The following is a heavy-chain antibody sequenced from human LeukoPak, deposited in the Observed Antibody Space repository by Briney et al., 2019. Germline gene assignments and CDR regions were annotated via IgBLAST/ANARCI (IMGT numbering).Heavy chain of an antibody. V-gene: IGHV1-69*04. Sequence: SVKVSCKASGGTFSSYAISWVRQAPGQGLEWMGRIIPIFGIANYAQKFQGRVTITADKSTSAAYMELSSLRSEDTAVYYCARDSGGYNLRFYGMDVWGQGTTVTVSS. CDR2: IIPIFGIA. J-gene: IGHJ6*02. CDR3: ARDSGGYNLRFYGMDV. CDR1: GGTFSSYA. D-gene: IGHD5-24*01.